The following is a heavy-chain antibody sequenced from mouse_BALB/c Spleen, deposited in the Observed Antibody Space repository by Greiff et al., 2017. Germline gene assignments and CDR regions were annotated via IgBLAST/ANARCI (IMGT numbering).Heavy chain of an antibody. Sequence: EVMLVESGGGLVQPGGSRKLSCAASGFTFSSFGMHWVRQAPEKGLEWVAYISSGSSTIYYADTVKGRFTISRDNPKNTLFLQMTSLRSEDTAMYYCARGGWGYFDYWGQGTTLTVSS. V-gene: IGHV5-17*02. CDR2: ISSGSSTI. J-gene: IGHJ2*01. CDR1: GFTFSSFG. CDR3: ARGGWGYFDY. D-gene: IGHD3-3*01.